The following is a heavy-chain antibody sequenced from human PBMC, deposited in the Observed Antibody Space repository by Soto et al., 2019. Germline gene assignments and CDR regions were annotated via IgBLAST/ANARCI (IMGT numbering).Heavy chain of an antibody. V-gene: IGHV1-18*01. J-gene: IGHJ4*02. CDR1: GYTFSNYG. D-gene: IGHD6-19*01. CDR3: ARDRDSSGCYRSNY. CDR2: ISGYNGNT. Sequence: QVQLVQSGGEVKQPGASVKVSCKTSGYTFSNYGISWVRQAPGQGLEWVGWISGYNGNTKHAQNVQGRVTLTTDTSTSTAYMELRSLTSDDTAVYYCARDRDSSGCYRSNYWGQGTLVSVSS.